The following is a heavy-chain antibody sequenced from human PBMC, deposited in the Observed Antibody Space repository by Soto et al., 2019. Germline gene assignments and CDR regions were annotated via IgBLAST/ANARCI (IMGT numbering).Heavy chain of an antibody. CDR1: GFTFSTYG. D-gene: IGHD3-22*01. J-gene: IGHJ4*02. Sequence: QVQLVESGGGVVQPGKSLRLSCAASGFTFSTYGIHWVRQVPGKGLEWVALISYDGGSKYYGDSVKGRFIISRDNSHNTVSLQMNSLRADDKAVYFWAKEQLAMTVVVADYFDSWGQGPMVTVSS. CDR2: ISYDGGSK. CDR3: AKEQLAMTVVVADYFDS. V-gene: IGHV3-30*18.